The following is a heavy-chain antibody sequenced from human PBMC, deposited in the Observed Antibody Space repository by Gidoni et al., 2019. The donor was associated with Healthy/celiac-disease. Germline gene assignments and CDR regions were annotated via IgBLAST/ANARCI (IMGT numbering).Heavy chain of an antibody. CDR1: GHPFTSYY. V-gene: IGHV1-46*01. Sequence: QVQLVQSGAEVKKPGASVKVSCKASGHPFTSYYMHWVRQAPGQGLEWMGIINPSGGSTSYAQKFQGRVTMTRDTSTSTVYMELSSLRSEDTAVYYRARDLTAVAGTIFGYWGQGTLVTVSS. CDR2: INPSGGST. D-gene: IGHD6-19*01. CDR3: ARDLTAVAGTIFGY. J-gene: IGHJ4*02.